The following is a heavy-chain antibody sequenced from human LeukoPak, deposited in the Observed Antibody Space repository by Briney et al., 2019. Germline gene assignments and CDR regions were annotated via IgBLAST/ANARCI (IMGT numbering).Heavy chain of an antibody. J-gene: IGHJ4*02. D-gene: IGHD1-1*01. V-gene: IGHV3-7*01. CDR1: GFTFSSYW. CDR3: ARQVQLERLGFGKEGSAFDY. Sequence: GGSLRLSCAASGFTFSSYWMSWVRQAPGKGLEWVANIKQDGSEKYYVDSVKGRFTISRDNAKNSLYLQMNSLRAEDTAVYYCARQVQLERLGFGKEGSAFDYWGQGTLVTVSS. CDR2: IKQDGSEK.